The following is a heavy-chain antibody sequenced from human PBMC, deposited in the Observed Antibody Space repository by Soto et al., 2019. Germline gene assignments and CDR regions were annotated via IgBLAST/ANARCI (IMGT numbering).Heavy chain of an antibody. Sequence: EVQLLESGGGLVQPGGSLRLSCTASGFTFSTYAMTWVRQAPGKGLEWVAAVSKSGDITYYADSVKGRFTISRDNSKNTLYLQMTSLRAEDAAVYYCARVVGATRVGWFDPWGQGTLVTVSS. J-gene: IGHJ5*02. D-gene: IGHD1-26*01. CDR3: ARVVGATRVGWFDP. CDR2: VSKSGDIT. CDR1: GFTFSTYA. V-gene: IGHV3-23*01.